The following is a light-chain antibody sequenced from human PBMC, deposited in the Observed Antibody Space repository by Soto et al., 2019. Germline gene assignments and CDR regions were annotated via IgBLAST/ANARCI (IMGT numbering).Light chain of an antibody. V-gene: IGKV3-11*01. CDR2: DAS. J-gene: IGKJ1*01. CDR1: QTVSTY. Sequence: EIVLTQSPDTLSLSPGERATLSCRASQTVSTYLAWYQQKPGQAPRLIVYDASKRAPGIPARFLGSGSGTDFTLTVSSLEPEDFALYYCQQRSGWPTFGQGTKVDIK. CDR3: QQRSGWPT.